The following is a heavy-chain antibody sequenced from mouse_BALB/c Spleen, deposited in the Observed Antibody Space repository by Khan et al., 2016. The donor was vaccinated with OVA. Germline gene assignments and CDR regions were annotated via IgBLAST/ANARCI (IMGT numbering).Heavy chain of an antibody. Sequence: QMQLEESGPGLVVPSQSLSITCTVSGFSLSRYNIHWVRQPPGKGLEWLGMIWGGGGTDYNSTLKSRLSIRKDNSKSQVFLKMNSLQTDDTAMYFCARAYYRYDGYYAMDYWGQGTSVTVSS. D-gene: IGHD2-14*01. J-gene: IGHJ4*01. CDR2: IWGGGGT. V-gene: IGHV2-6-4*01. CDR1: GFSLSRYN. CDR3: ARAYYRYDGYYAMDY.